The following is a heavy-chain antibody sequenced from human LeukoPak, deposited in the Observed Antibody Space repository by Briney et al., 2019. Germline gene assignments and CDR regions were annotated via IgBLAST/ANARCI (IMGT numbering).Heavy chain of an antibody. D-gene: IGHD3-9*01. CDR2: INPNSGGT. CDR1: GYTFTGYY. V-gene: IGHV1-2*02. Sequence: ASVKVSCKASGYTFTGYYMHWVRQAPGQGLEWMGWINPNSGGTNYAQKFQGRVTMTRDTSISTAYMELSRLRSDDTAVYYCARPRGSYDILTGYYDPMGEFDYWGQGTLVTVSS. CDR3: ARPRGSYDILTGYYDPMGEFDY. J-gene: IGHJ4*02.